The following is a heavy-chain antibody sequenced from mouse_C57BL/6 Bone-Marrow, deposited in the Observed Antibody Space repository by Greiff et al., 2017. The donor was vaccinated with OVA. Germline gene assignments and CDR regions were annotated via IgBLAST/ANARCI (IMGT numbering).Heavy chain of an antibody. D-gene: IGHD3-2*02. J-gene: IGHJ2*01. Sequence: EVKLMESGGGLVQPGGSMKLSCVASGFTFSNYWMNWVRQSPEKGLEWVAHISLKSDNYATNYPESVKGRFTISRDDSKSSVYLQMNNLRAEDTGIYYCTGQAPSLWGQGTTLTVSS. CDR2: ISLKSDNYAT. CDR3: TGQAPSL. CDR1: GFTFSNYW. V-gene: IGHV6-3*01.